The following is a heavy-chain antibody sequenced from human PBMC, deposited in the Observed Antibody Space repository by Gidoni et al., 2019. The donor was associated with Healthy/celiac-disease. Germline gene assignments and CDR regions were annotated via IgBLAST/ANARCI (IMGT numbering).Heavy chain of an antibody. D-gene: IGHD3-22*01. Sequence: QVQLVESGGGVVQPGRPLRLSCAASGFTFSSSAMHWVRQAPGKGLEWVAVISYDGSNKYYADSVKGRFTISRDNSKNTLYLQMNSLRAEDTAVYYCARDLQNYYDSSGYLGYWGQGTLVTVSS. CDR3: ARDLQNYYDSSGYLGY. CDR2: ISYDGSNK. V-gene: IGHV3-30*04. J-gene: IGHJ4*02. CDR1: GFTFSSSA.